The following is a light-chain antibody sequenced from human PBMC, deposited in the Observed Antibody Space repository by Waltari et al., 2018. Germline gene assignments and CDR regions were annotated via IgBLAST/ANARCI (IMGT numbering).Light chain of an antibody. CDR2: SAS. CDR3: QKYNSVPWT. V-gene: IGKV1-27*01. Sequence: DIQMTQSPSSLSASVGDRVPLTCRTSQDIKNYLAWYQHKPGTVPKFLIFSASILESGVPSRFSGSGSGTDFTLTISSLQPEDVATYYCQKYNSVPWTFGQGTEVEIK. CDR1: QDIKNY. J-gene: IGKJ1*01.